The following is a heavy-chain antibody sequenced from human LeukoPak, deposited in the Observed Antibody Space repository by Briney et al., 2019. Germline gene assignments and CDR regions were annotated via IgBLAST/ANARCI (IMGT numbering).Heavy chain of an antibody. CDR1: GGSFSGYY. D-gene: IGHD5-18*01. Sequence: PSETLSLTCAVYGGSFSGYYWSWIRQPPGKGLEWIGEINHSGSTNYNPSLKSRVTISVDTSKNQFSLKLSSVTAADTAVYYCARGRGATAMVTYFDYWGQGTLVTVSS. CDR2: INHSGST. CDR3: ARGRGATAMVTYFDY. J-gene: IGHJ4*02. V-gene: IGHV4-34*01.